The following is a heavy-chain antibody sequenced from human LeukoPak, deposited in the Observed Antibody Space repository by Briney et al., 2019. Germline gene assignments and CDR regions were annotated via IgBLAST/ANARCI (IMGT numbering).Heavy chain of an antibody. CDR1: GGSISSYY. CDR2: IYNSGST. CDR3: ARSGAYYYGMDV. V-gene: IGHV4-59*08. J-gene: IGHJ6*01. Sequence: SETLSVTCTVSGGSISSYYWSWIRQPPGKGLDWIGYIYNSGSTNCNPSLKSRVTISVDTSKNQFSLKLISVTAADTAVYYCARSGAYYYGMDVWGQGITVTVSS.